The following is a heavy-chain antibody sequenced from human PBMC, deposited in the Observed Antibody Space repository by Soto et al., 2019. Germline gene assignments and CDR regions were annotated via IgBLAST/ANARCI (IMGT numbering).Heavy chain of an antibody. CDR2: ISSSSSTI. J-gene: IGHJ4*02. D-gene: IGHD4-17*01. CDR3: ARDTPYGVNFDY. Sequence: GGSLRLSCAASGFTFSSYSMNCVRQTPGKGLEWVSYISSSSSTIYYANSVKGRFTISRDNAKNSLYLQMNSLRDEDTAVYYCARDTPYGVNFDYWGLGTLVTVSS. V-gene: IGHV3-48*02. CDR1: GFTFSSYS.